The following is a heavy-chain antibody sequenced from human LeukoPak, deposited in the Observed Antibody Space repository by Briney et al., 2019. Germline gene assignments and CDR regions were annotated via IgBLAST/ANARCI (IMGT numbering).Heavy chain of an antibody. D-gene: IGHD1-26*01. CDR1: GGTFSSYA. Sequence: GASVKVSCKASGGTFSSYAISWVRQAPGQGLEWMGGIIPIFGTANYAQKFQGRVTITTDESTSTAYMELSSLRSEDTAVYYCARDGLHSGSYRYYFDYWGQGTLVTVSS. CDR2: IIPIFGTA. V-gene: IGHV1-69*05. CDR3: ARDGLHSGSYRYYFDY. J-gene: IGHJ4*02.